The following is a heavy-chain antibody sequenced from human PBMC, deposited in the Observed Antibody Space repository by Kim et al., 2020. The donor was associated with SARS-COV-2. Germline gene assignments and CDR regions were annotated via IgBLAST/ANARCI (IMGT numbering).Heavy chain of an antibody. CDR2: DT. V-gene: IGHV5-51*01. Sequence: DTRYSQSFQGQVPISADKSIHTAYLQGSTLKASDTAMYYCATSNGSSWAYFDYWGQGTLVTVSS. J-gene: IGHJ4*02. CDR3: ATSNGSSWAYFDY. D-gene: IGHD6-13*01.